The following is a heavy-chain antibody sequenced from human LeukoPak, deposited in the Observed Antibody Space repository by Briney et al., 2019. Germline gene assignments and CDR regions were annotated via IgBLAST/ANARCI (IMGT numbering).Heavy chain of an antibody. D-gene: IGHD2-21*02. CDR2: INPSGGST. V-gene: IGHV1-46*01. Sequence: ASVKVSCKASGYTFTSYYMHWVRQAPGQGLEWMGIINPSGGSTSYAQKSQGRVTMTRDTSTSTVYMELSSLRSGDTAVYYCARDYCGGDCYQYGAFDYWGQGTLVTVSS. CDR3: ARDYCGGDCYQYGAFDY. J-gene: IGHJ4*02. CDR1: GYTFTSYY.